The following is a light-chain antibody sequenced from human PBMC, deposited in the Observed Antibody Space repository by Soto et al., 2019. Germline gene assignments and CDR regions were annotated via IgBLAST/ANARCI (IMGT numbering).Light chain of an antibody. CDR3: QSYDSSLWV. Sequence: QSVLTQPPSVSGAPGQRVTISCTGSSSNIGAGYDVHWYQQLPGTAPKLLIYGNSNRPSGVPDRFSGSKSGTSASLAITGLQAEDEADYYCQSYDSSLWVFGGGTKLHRP. CDR1: SSNIGAGYD. V-gene: IGLV1-40*01. CDR2: GNS. J-gene: IGLJ3*02.